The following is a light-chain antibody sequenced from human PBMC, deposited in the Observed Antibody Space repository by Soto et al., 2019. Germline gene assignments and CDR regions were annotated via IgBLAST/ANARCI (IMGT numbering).Light chain of an antibody. Sequence: QSALTQPASVSGSPGQSITISCTGTSSDVGSYNLVSWYQQHPGKAPKLMIYEVSKRPSGVSNRCSGSKSGNTASLTTSGLQAEDEADYYGCSYAGSSTYVVFGGGTKLTVL. CDR2: EVS. V-gene: IGLV2-23*02. CDR3: CSYAGSSTYVV. CDR1: SSDVGSYNL. J-gene: IGLJ2*01.